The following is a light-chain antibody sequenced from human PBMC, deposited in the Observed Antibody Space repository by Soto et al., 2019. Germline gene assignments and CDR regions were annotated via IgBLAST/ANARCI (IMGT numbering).Light chain of an antibody. CDR2: GAT. CDR1: QSVSSSY. V-gene: IGKV3-20*01. CDR3: QQYDSLPLT. Sequence: ENVLTQSPGTLSLSPGERATLSCRASQSVSSSYLAWYQQKPGQAPRLLIYGATTRATGIPDRFSGSGSGTDFTLTISRLEPEDFAVYYCQQYDSLPLTFGGGTKVEIK. J-gene: IGKJ4*01.